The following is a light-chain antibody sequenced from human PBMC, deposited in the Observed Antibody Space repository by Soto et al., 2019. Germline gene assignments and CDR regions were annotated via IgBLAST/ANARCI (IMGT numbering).Light chain of an antibody. J-gene: IGKJ1*01. Sequence: EIVMTQSPATLSVSPGERATLSCRASQSVSSNLAWYQQKPGQAPRLLIYGASSRATGIPDRFVGSGSGTDFTLTISRLEPEDSAVYYCQQYDNSLTWTFGQGTKVDIK. CDR3: QQYDNSLTWT. CDR1: QSVSSN. CDR2: GAS. V-gene: IGKV3-20*01.